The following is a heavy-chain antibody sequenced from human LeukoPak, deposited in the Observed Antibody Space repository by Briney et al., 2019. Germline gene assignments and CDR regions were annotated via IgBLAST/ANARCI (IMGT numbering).Heavy chain of an antibody. V-gene: IGHV1-18*01. CDR3: ARDSSSWYLYYHMDV. Sequence: ASVKVSCKSSGYDFKTYSFNWVRQAPGQGLEWVGWISGYSDERKSAQNFQGRVTMTTDTATSTAYMELRGLRSDDTAVYYCARDSSSWYLYYHMDVWGKGTTVTVSS. D-gene: IGHD6-13*01. CDR2: ISGYSDER. J-gene: IGHJ6*03. CDR1: GYDFKTYS.